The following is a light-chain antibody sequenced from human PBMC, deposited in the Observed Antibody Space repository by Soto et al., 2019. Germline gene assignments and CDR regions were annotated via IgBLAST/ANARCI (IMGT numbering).Light chain of an antibody. CDR3: QQSNSLPPT. J-gene: IGKJ1*01. V-gene: IGKV1-39*01. CDR1: QSISSN. CDR2: TAA. Sequence: DIQMTQSPSSLSASVGDRVTITCRASQSISSNLNWYQQKPGKAPKLLIYTAASLQSGVPSRFSGSGSGTDSTLTIASLQLEDFATYYCQQSNSLPPTFGQGTKVDIK.